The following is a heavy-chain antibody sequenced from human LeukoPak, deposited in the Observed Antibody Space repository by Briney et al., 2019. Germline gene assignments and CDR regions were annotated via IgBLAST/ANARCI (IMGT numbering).Heavy chain of an antibody. D-gene: IGHD3-16*02. CDR1: GGTFSRYA. J-gene: IGHJ4*02. CDR3: ATVITFGGVIVFDY. CDR2: IIPIFGTA. V-gene: IGHV1-69*05. Sequence: SGKVSCKASGGTFSRYAISWVRQAPGQELEWMGGIIPIFGTANYAQKLQGRVTMTTDTSTSTAYMELRSLRSDDTAVYYCATVITFGGVIVFDYWGQGTLVTVSS.